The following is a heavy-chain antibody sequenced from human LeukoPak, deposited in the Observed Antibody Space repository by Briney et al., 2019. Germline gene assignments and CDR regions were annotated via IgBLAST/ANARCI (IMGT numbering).Heavy chain of an antibody. J-gene: IGHJ4*02. Sequence: GASVKVSCKASGYSFTSYAMHWVREAPGQRLEWMGWINAGNGNTKYSQKFRGRVTITRDTSASTAYMELSSLRSEDTAVYYCARCHVSYYLDYGGQGTLVTVSS. D-gene: IGHD1-26*01. CDR3: ARCHVSYYLDY. V-gene: IGHV1-3*01. CDR2: INAGNGNT. CDR1: GYSFTSYA.